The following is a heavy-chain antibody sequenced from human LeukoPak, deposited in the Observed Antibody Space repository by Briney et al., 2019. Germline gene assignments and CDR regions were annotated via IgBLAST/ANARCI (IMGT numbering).Heavy chain of an antibody. J-gene: IGHJ6*03. Sequence: GGSLRLSCAASGFTYDDYGMSWVRQAPGKGLEWVSGINWNGGSTGYADSVKGRFAISRDNAKNSLYLQMNSLRAEDTALYYCARGGITIFGVVSYMDVWGKGTTVTVSS. V-gene: IGHV3-20*04. CDR3: ARGGITIFGVVSYMDV. CDR1: GFTYDDYG. D-gene: IGHD3-3*01. CDR2: INWNGGST.